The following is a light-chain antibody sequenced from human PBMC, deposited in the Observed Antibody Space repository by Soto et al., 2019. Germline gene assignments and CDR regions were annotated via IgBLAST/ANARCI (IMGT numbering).Light chain of an antibody. Sequence: EIVLTQSPGTLSLSPGERATLSCRASQTLSNSFIAWYQQKPGQAPRLLIYDVSNRATGIPARFSGSGSGTDFTLTISSLEPEDFAVYYCQQRYNWPRTFGQGTKVDIK. V-gene: IGKV3-11*01. CDR2: DVS. CDR3: QQRYNWPRT. CDR1: QTLSNSF. J-gene: IGKJ1*01.